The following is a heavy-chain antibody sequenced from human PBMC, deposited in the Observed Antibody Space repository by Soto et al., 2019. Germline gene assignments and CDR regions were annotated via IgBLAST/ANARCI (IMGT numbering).Heavy chain of an antibody. D-gene: IGHD6-19*01. CDR1: GYTFSGFY. V-gene: IGHV1-2*02. CDR3: ASAAVTVTAGLDF. Sequence: RASVKVSCKASGYTFSGFYMHWVRQAPGQGLEWMGWINPNSGGTKSAEKFQGRVTMTRDTSISTAYMELSRLTSDDTAVYYCASAAVTVTAGLDFWGQGTKVTVSS. CDR2: INPNSGGT. J-gene: IGHJ4*02.